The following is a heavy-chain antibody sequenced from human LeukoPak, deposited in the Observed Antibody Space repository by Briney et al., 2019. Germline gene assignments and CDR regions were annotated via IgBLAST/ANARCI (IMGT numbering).Heavy chain of an antibody. J-gene: IGHJ6*03. CDR2: IYHSGST. D-gene: IGHD3-10*01. CDR3: ARRRGYYYMDV. CDR1: GGSISSGGYY. V-gene: IGHV4-30-2*01. Sequence: PSQTLSLTCTVSGGSISSGGYYWSWIRQPPGKGLEWIGYIYHSGSTYYNPSLKSRVTISVDRPKSQFSLKLSSVTAADTAVYYCARRRGYYYMDVWGKGTTVTVSS.